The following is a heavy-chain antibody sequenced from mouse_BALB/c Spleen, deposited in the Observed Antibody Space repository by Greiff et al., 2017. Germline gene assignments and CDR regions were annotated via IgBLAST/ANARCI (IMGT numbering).Heavy chain of an antibody. CDR1: GFNIKDTY. D-gene: IGHD1-1*01. J-gene: IGHJ4*01. CDR2: IDPANGNT. Sequence: EVQLVESGAELVKPGASVKLSCTASGFNIKDTYMHWVKQRPEQGLEWIGRIDPANGNTKYDPKFQGKATITADTSSNTAYLQLSSLTSEDTAVYYCARAVDYAMDYWGQGTSVTVSS. CDR3: ARAVDYAMDY. V-gene: IGHV14-3*02.